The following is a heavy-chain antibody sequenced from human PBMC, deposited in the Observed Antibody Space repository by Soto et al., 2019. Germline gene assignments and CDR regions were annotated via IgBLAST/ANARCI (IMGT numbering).Heavy chain of an antibody. CDR1: GFTFSSYA. CDR2: ISGSGGST. CDR3: AKDLGGTPPAFDY. J-gene: IGHJ4*02. D-gene: IGHD2-15*01. V-gene: IGHV3-23*01. Sequence: EVQLLESGGGLVQPGGSLRLSCAASGFTFSSYAMSWVRQAPGKGLEWVSAISGSGGSTYYADSVKGRFTISRDNSKNKLYLQMNSLTAADTAVYYCAKDLGGTPPAFDYWGQGTLVTVSS.